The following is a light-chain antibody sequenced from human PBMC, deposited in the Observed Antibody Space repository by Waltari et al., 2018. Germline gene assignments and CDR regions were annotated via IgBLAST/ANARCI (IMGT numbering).Light chain of an antibody. CDR3: QQRSSWTPHT. CDR2: DAS. J-gene: IGKJ2*01. V-gene: IGKV3-11*01. Sequence: EIVLTQSPATLSLSPGETATLSCRASQSVGTHLAWYQQKPGQAPRLLIYDASNRATGIPDRLRGSGSGTDFTLSISSLETEDFAIYYCQQRSSWTPHTFGQGARLEIK. CDR1: QSVGTH.